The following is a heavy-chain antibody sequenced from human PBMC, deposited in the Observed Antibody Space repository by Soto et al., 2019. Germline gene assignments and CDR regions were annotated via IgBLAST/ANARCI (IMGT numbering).Heavy chain of an antibody. J-gene: IGHJ5*02. CDR3: SRAGQYYDSRGYAA. CDR2: ISAYNGNT. CDR1: GYSFATSG. V-gene: IGHV1-18*01. D-gene: IGHD3-22*01. Sequence: QVKLVKYGTEVQKPGASMKVSCKAYGYSFATSGISWVRQDPGQGLEWMGWISAYNGNTNYDQKLQDRIIMTTYTSTSTDYLELRSLLSDYTAVYYCSRAGQYYDSRGYAAWGQVTLVTVSS.